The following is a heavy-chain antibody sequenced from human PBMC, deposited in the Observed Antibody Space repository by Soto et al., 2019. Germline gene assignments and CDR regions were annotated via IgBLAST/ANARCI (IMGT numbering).Heavy chain of an antibody. Sequence: ASVKVSCKASGYTFTSYGISWVRQAPGQGLEWMGWISAYNGNTSYAQKFQGRVTMTRDTSTSTVYMELSSLRSEDTAVYYCAKEGYYDSSGYYPLYYYYGMDVWGQGTTVTVSS. CDR1: GYTFTSYG. CDR3: AKEGYYDSSGYYPLYYYYGMDV. J-gene: IGHJ6*02. V-gene: IGHV1-18*01. CDR2: ISAYNGNT. D-gene: IGHD3-22*01.